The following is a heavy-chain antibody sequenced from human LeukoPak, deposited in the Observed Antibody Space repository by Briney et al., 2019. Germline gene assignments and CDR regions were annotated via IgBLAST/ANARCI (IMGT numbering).Heavy chain of an antibody. V-gene: IGHV4-59*01. CDR3: ARDDYGEYFDY. J-gene: IGHJ4*02. CDR1: GGSISSYY. Sequence: SETLSLTCTVSGGSISSYYWSWIRQPPGKGLEWIGYIYYSGSTNYNPSLKSRVTISVDTSKNQFSLKLSSVTAADTAVYYCARDDYGEYFDYWGQGTLVTVSS. D-gene: IGHD4-17*01. CDR2: IYYSGST.